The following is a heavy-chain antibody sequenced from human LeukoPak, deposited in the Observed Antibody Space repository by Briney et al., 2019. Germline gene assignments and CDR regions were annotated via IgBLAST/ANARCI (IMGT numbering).Heavy chain of an antibody. Sequence: SETLSLTCTVSGGSISSSNWWSWVRQPPGKGLEWIGEIYHSGSTNYNPSLKSRVTISVDKSKNQFSLKLSSVTAADTAVYYCARGATIFGVVIRSNWFDPWGQGTLVTVSS. V-gene: IGHV4-4*02. CDR3: ARGATIFGVVIRSNWFDP. D-gene: IGHD3-3*01. CDR2: IYHSGST. J-gene: IGHJ5*02. CDR1: GGSISSSNW.